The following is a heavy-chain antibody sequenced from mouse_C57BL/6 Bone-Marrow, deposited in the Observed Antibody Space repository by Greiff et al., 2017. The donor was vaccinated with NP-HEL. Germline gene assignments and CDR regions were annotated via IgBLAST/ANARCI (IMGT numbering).Heavy chain of an antibody. Sequence: DVKLVESGGGLVQPGGSLELSCAASGFTFSDYYMYWVRQTPEKRLEWVAYISNGGGSTYYPDTVKGRFTISRDNAKNTLYLQMSRLKSEDTAMYYCATHYYGLDYWGQGTTLTVSS. D-gene: IGHD1-1*01. J-gene: IGHJ2*01. V-gene: IGHV5-12*01. CDR3: ATHYYGLDY. CDR2: ISNGGGST. CDR1: GFTFSDYY.